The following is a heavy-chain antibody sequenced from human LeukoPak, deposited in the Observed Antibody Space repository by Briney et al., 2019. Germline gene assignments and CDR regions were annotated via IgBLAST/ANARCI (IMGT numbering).Heavy chain of an antibody. CDR2: IYTSGST. Sequence: SETLSLTCTVSGGSISSYYWSWVRQPPGKGLGWIGYIYTSGSTNYNPSLKSRVTISVDTSKNQFSLKLSSVTAADTAVYYCARFFRALDRNYDFWSGFDQWGQGTLVTVSS. D-gene: IGHD3-3*01. V-gene: IGHV4-4*09. CDR1: GGSISSYY. CDR3: ARFFRALDRNYDFWSGFDQ. J-gene: IGHJ4*02.